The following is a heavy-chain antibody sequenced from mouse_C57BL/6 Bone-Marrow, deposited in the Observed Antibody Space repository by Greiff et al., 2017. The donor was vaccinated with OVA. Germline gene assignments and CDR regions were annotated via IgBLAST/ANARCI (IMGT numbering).Heavy chain of an antibody. CDR1: GFSLTSYG. V-gene: IGHV2-2*01. Sequence: VKLVESGPGLVQPSQSLSITCTVSGFSLTSYGVHWVRQSPGKGLEWLGVIWSGGSTDYNAAFISRLSISKDNSKSQVFFKMNSLQADDTAIYYCARMGWLLPLYAMDYWGQGTSVTVSS. CDR3: ARMGWLLPLYAMDY. D-gene: IGHD2-3*01. CDR2: IWSGGST. J-gene: IGHJ4*01.